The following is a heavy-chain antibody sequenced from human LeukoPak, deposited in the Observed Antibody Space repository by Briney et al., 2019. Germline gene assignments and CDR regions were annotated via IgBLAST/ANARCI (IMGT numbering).Heavy chain of an antibody. V-gene: IGHV3-11*05. CDR2: ISSSTYT. Sequence: GGSLRLSCAASEFTFRDSYMSWIRKGPGKGLEWISYISSSTYTNCADSERGRFTISRDNAKNSMYLQMNSLRAEDTAVYYCARVSGSCVFDYWGQGTLVTVSS. J-gene: IGHJ4*02. CDR3: ARVSGSCVFDY. D-gene: IGHD1-26*01. CDR1: EFTFRDSY.